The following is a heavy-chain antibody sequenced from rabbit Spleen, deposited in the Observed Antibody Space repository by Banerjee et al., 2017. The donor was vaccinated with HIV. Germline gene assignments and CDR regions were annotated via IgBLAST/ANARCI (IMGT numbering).Heavy chain of an antibody. J-gene: IGHJ4*01. CDR1: GFDFSKYG. CDR3: ARGAGGSGGVNNYFDL. Sequence: QEQLVESGGGLVQPGGSLKLSCKASGFDFSKYGMNWVRQVSGKGLEWIGYVDPVFGATYYANSVKGRFTISKDNAQNTVFLQMTSLTAADTATYFCARGAGGSGGVNNYFDLWGPGTLVTVS. V-gene: IGHV1S47*01. D-gene: IGHD4-2*01. CDR2: VDPVFGAT.